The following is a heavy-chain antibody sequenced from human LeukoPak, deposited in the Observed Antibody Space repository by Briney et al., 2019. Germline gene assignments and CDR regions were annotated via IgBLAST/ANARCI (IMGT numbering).Heavy chain of an antibody. Sequence: PGGSLRLSCAASGFTFSSHSMNWVRQAPGKGLEWVSSISSSSSYIYYADSVKGRFTISRDNAKNSLYLQMNSLRAEDTAVYYCARPWCRAGAGGGDCYFDYWGQGTLVTVSS. D-gene: IGHD2-21*02. CDR1: GFTFSSHS. V-gene: IGHV3-21*01. CDR2: ISSSSSYI. J-gene: IGHJ4*02. CDR3: ARPWCRAGAGGGDCYFDY.